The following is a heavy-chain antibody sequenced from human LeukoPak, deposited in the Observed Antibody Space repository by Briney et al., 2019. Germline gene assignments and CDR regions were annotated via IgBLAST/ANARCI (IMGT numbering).Heavy chain of an antibody. J-gene: IGHJ4*02. D-gene: IGHD5-12*01. CDR2: ISGSGGST. CDR3: AKIGVPVVTIWDTVGIFYFDY. CDR1: GFTFSSYA. V-gene: IGHV3-23*01. Sequence: GGSLRLSCAASGFTFSSYAMSWVRQAPGKGLEWVSAISGSGGSTYYADSVKGRFTISRDNSKNTLYLQMNSLRAEDTAVYYCAKIGVPVVTIWDTVGIFYFDYWGQGTLVTVSS.